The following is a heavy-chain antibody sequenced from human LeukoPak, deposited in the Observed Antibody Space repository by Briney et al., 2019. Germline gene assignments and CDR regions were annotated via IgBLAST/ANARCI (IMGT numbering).Heavy chain of an antibody. J-gene: IGHJ4*02. Sequence: PVKVSCKASGGTFSSYAISWVRQAPGQGLEWMGRIIPIFGTANYAQKFQGRVTITTDESTSTAYMELSSLRSEDTAVYYCASGLFYDFWSRFDYWGQGTLVTVSS. CDR3: ASGLFYDFWSRFDY. D-gene: IGHD3-3*01. V-gene: IGHV1-69*05. CDR1: GGTFSSYA. CDR2: IIPIFGTA.